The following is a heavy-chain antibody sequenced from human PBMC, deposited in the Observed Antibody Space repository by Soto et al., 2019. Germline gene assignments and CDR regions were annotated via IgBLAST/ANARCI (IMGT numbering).Heavy chain of an antibody. Sequence: GGSLRLSXVASGFTLSSYALHWVRQAPGKGLEWVAVTSYDGSNKYYADSVEGRFTISRDNSKNTLYLQTSSLTTEDTAMYYCARDWETSATGLIDSWGQGTLVTVSS. V-gene: IGHV3-30-3*01. CDR1: GFTLSSYA. CDR3: ARDWETSATGLIDS. D-gene: IGHD3-9*01. J-gene: IGHJ4*02. CDR2: TSYDGSNK.